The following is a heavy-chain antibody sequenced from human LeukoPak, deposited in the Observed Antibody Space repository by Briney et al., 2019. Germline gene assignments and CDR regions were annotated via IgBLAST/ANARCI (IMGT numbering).Heavy chain of an antibody. CDR2: IYTSGST. J-gene: IGHJ6*03. CDR1: GGSISSYY. V-gene: IGHV4-4*07. D-gene: IGHD2-2*01. Sequence: SETLSLTCTVSGGSISSYYWSWIRQPAGKGLEWIGRIYTSGSTNYNPSLKSRVTISVDKSKNQFSLKLSSVTAADTAVYYCAREPMHYYYYMDVWGKGTTVTVSS. CDR3: AREPMHYYYYMDV.